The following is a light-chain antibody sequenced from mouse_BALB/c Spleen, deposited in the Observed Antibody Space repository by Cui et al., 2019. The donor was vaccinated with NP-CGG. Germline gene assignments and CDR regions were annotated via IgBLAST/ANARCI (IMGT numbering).Light chain of an antibody. Sequence: QAVVTQESALTTSPGETVTLTCRSNTGAVTTSNYANWVQEKPDHLFTGLIGGTNNRVPGVPARFSGSLIGDKAVLTITGAQTEDEAIYFCALWYSNHWVFGGGTKLTVL. V-gene: IGLV1*01. CDR3: ALWYSNHWV. CDR2: GTN. J-gene: IGLJ1*01. CDR1: TGAVTTSNY.